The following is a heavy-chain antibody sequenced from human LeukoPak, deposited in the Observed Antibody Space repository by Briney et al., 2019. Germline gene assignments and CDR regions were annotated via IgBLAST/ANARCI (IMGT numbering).Heavy chain of an antibody. V-gene: IGHV4-61*02. D-gene: IGHD3-16*01. CDR3: ARDLSVITFGETDWFDP. CDR1: GGSISSGSYY. J-gene: IGHJ5*02. Sequence: SETLSLTCTVSGGSISSGSYYWSWIRQPAGKGLEWIGRIYTSGSTNYNPSLKSRVTISVDTSKNQFSLKLSSVTAADTAVYYCARDLSVITFGETDWFDPWGQGTLVTVSS. CDR2: IYTSGST.